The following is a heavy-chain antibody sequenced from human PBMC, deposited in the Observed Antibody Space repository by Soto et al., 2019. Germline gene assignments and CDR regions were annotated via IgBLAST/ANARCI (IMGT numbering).Heavy chain of an antibody. V-gene: IGHV3-48*02. CDR1: GFTFSSYS. CDR2: ISSSSSTI. CDR3: ARETQIQLWPRSYYGMDV. Sequence: GGSLRLSCAASGFTFSSYSMNWVRQAPGKGLEWVSYISSSSSTIYYADSVKGRFTISRDNAKNSLYLQMNSLRDEDTAVYYCARETQIQLWPRSYYGMDVWGQGTTVTV. D-gene: IGHD5-18*01. J-gene: IGHJ6*02.